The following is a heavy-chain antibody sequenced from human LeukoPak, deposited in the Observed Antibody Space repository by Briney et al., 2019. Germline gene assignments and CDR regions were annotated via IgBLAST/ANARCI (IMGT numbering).Heavy chain of an antibody. CDR1: GFRFRDDW. Sequence: GGSLRLSCAASGFRFRDDWMSWVRQAPGKGLEWVANIKQEGTEKNYVASVRGRFTIARDNAWDSLYLQMNSLGAEDTAIYYCARDGGGPLDWGQGTLVTVSS. CDR2: IKQEGTEK. V-gene: IGHV3-7*01. D-gene: IGHD6-25*01. J-gene: IGHJ4*02. CDR3: ARDGGGPLD.